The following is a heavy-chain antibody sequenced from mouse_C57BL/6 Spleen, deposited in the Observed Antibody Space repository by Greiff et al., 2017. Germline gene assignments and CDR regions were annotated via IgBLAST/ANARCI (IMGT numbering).Heavy chain of an antibody. CDR1: GFTFSDYG. Sequence: EVQGVESGGGLVKPGGSLTLSCAASGFTFSDYGMHWVRQAPERGLEWVAYISSGSSTIYYADTVKGRFTISRDTAKNTLFLQMTSLRSEDTAMYYCARRSYYDYEGPMGGWGQGTSVTVSS. CDR3: ARRSYYDYEGPMGG. D-gene: IGHD2-4*01. V-gene: IGHV5-17*01. J-gene: IGHJ4*01. CDR2: ISSGSSTI.